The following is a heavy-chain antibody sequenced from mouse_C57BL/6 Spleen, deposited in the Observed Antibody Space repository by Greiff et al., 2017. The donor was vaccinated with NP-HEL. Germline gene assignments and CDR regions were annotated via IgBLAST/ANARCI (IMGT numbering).Heavy chain of an antibody. Sequence: EVKLVESGGGLVKPGGSLKLSCAASGFTFSSYAMSWVRQTPEKRLEWVATISDGGSYTYYPDNVKGRFTISRDNAKNNLYLQMSHLKSEDTAMYYCASTVVATIDYWGQGTTLTVSS. D-gene: IGHD1-1*01. J-gene: IGHJ2*01. CDR1: GFTFSSYA. CDR3: ASTVVATIDY. V-gene: IGHV5-4*03. CDR2: ISDGGSYT.